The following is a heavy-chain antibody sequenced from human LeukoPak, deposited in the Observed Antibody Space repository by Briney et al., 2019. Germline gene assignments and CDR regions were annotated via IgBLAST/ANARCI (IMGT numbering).Heavy chain of an antibody. D-gene: IGHD1-1*01. J-gene: IGHJ4*02. V-gene: IGHV4-39*01. CDR3: ARHRWDGTFNFDY. Sequence: SETLSLTCTVSGGSISSSSDFWGWVRQPPGKGLEWIGSIYYSGRTYNNPSLKSRVTISVDTSKNQFSLKLSSVTAADPAVYYCARHRWDGTFNFDYWGQGTLVPVSS. CDR1: GGSISSSSDF. CDR2: IYYSGRT.